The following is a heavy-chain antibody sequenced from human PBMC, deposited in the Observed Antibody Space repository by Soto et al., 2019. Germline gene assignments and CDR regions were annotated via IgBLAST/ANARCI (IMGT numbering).Heavy chain of an antibody. J-gene: IGHJ5*02. V-gene: IGHV1-69*02. D-gene: IGHD2-2*02. CDR1: GGTFSSYT. Sequence: GASVKVSCKASGGTFSSYTMSWVRQAPGQGLEWMGRIIPILGIANYAQKFQGRVTITADKSTSTAYMELSSLRSEDTAVYYCARGYCSSTSCYRAELNWFDPWGQGTLVTVSS. CDR2: IIPILGIA. CDR3: ARGYCSSTSCYRAELNWFDP.